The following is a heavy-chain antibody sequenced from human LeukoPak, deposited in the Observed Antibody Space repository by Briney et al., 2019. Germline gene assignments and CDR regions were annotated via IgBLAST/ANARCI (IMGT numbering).Heavy chain of an antibody. V-gene: IGHV4-59*11. D-gene: IGHD5-18*01. CDR2: IYYSGST. CDR1: GGSISSHY. CDR3: ARVTAAMVTIYYYYYMDV. Sequence: SETLSLTCTVSGGSISSHYWSWIRQPPGKGLEWIGYIYYSGSTNYNPSLKSRVTISVDTYKNQFSLKLSSVTAADTAVYYCARVTAAMVTIYYYYYMDVWGKGTTVTVSS. J-gene: IGHJ6*03.